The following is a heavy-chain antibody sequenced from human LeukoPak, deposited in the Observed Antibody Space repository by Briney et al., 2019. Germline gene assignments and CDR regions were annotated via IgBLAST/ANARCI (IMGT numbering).Heavy chain of an antibody. J-gene: IGHJ4*02. Sequence: GASVKVSCKATGYTFTGYYIHWVRQAPGQGLEWMGWINPNSGDTHYAQRFQGRVTMTRDTSIGTAYMELSRLRSDDTAVYYCARVSLGMTIYYTLYYFDYWGQGTLVTVSS. CDR2: INPNSGDT. CDR1: GYTFTGYY. CDR3: ARVSLGMTIYYTLYYFDY. D-gene: IGHD3-3*01. V-gene: IGHV1-2*02.